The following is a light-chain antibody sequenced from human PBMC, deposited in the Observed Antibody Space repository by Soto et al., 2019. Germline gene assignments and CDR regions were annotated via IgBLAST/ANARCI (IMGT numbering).Light chain of an antibody. Sequence: DTVMTQSPGSLSVSLGERATINCTSSQRVLYSSTNKNYLAWYQQKPGQPPKLLIYWASTRESGVPDRFRGSGSGTEFTLTISSLQDDDAAVYYCQQYSSSPLTFGQGKRLDIK. J-gene: IGKJ5*01. CDR1: QRVLYSSTNKNY. CDR3: QQYSSSPLT. V-gene: IGKV4-1*01. CDR2: WAS.